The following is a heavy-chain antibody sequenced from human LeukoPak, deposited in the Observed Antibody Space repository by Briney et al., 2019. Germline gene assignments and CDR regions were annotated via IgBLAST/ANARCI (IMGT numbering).Heavy chain of an antibody. Sequence: ASAKVSCKASGYTFTGYYMHWVRQAPGQGLEWMGWINPNSGGTNYAQKFQGRVTMTRDTSISTAYMELSRLRSDDTAVYYCAREGTTVTTGDYWGQGTLVTVSS. CDR2: INPNSGGT. V-gene: IGHV1-2*02. D-gene: IGHD4-17*01. CDR3: AREGTTVTTGDY. J-gene: IGHJ4*02. CDR1: GYTFTGYY.